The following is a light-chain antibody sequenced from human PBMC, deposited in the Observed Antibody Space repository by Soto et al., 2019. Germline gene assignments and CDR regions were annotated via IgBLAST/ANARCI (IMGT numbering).Light chain of an antibody. V-gene: IGKV3-20*01. J-gene: IGKJ1*01. CDR2: GAS. Sequence: DIVLTQSPGTLSLSPGERATLSCRASQSVSSSYLAWYQQKPGQAPRLLIYGASNRATGIPDRFSGSGSGTDFTLTISRLEPEDFAEYHCQQYNNWPQTFGQGTKVDIK. CDR3: QQYNNWPQT. CDR1: QSVSSSY.